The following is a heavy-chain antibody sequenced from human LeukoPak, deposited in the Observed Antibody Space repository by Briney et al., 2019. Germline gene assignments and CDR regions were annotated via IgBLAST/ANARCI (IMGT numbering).Heavy chain of an antibody. Sequence: SETLSLTCTVSGGSVSSGSYYWSWIRQPPGKGLEWIGYIYYSGSTNYNPSLKSRVTISVDTSKNQFSLKLSSVTAADTAVYYCARVSGITIFGVVRLNWYFDLWGRGTLVTVSS. CDR3: ARVSGITIFGVVRLNWYFDL. CDR2: IYYSGST. J-gene: IGHJ2*01. CDR1: GGSVSSGSYY. V-gene: IGHV4-61*01. D-gene: IGHD3-3*01.